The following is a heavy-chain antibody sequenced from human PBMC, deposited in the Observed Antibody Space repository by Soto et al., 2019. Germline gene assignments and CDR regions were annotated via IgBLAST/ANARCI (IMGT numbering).Heavy chain of an antibody. CDR1: GFTFSSYA. D-gene: IGHD2-15*01. J-gene: IGHJ6*03. Sequence: GALRLSCAASGFTFSSYAMSWVRQAPGKGLEWVSTISDSGSTYYADSVKGRFTISRDISKNTLYVQMSSLRAEDTAVYYCAKGGEGYCSGTSCLYHMDAWGKGTTVTVSS. CDR3: AKGGEGYCSGTSCLYHMDA. V-gene: IGHV3-23*01. CDR2: ISDSGST.